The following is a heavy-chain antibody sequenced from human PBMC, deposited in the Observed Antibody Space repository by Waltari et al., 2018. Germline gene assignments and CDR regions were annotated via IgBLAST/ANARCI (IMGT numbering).Heavy chain of an antibody. J-gene: IGHJ4*02. CDR3: ASPLRYFDFWSGYPPFDY. V-gene: IGHV1-69*10. D-gene: IGHD3-3*01. CDR1: GGTFSNSA. Sequence: QVQLVQSGAEVKKPGSSVKVSCTASGGTFSNSAINWVRQAPGQGLEWMGGINPILGIANYAQKFQGRITITADKSTSTAYMELSSLSSEDTAMYYCASPLRYFDFWSGYPPFDYWGQGTLFIVSS. CDR2: INPILGIA.